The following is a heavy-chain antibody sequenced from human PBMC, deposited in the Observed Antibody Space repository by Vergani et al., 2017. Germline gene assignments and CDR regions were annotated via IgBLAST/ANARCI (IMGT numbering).Heavy chain of an antibody. CDR1: GGSISSYY. Sequence: QVQLQESGPGLVKPSETLSLTCTVSGGSISSYYWSWIRQPPGKGLEWIGYIYYSGSTNYNSSLKSRVTISVDTSKNQFSLKLSSVTAADTAVYYCAGGLSYGSWISLWNWGQGTLVIVSS. CDR2: IYYSGST. CDR3: AGGLSYGSWISLWN. J-gene: IGHJ4*02. V-gene: IGHV4-59*01. D-gene: IGHD3-10*01.